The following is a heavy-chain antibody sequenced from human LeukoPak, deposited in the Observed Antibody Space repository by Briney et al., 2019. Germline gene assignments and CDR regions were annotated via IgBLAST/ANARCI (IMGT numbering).Heavy chain of an antibody. Sequence: ASVKVSCKVSGYTLTELSMHWVRQAPGKGLEWVGGFDPEDGETIYAQKFQDRVTMTEDTSTDTAYMELSSLRSEDTAVYYCATRGGYDSSGYYYFLFGYWGQGTLVTVSS. CDR1: GYTLTELS. CDR2: FDPEDGET. V-gene: IGHV1-24*01. CDR3: ATRGGYDSSGYYYFLFGY. D-gene: IGHD3-22*01. J-gene: IGHJ4*02.